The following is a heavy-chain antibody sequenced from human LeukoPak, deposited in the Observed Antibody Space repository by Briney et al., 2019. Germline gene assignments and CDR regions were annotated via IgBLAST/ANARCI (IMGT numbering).Heavy chain of an antibody. J-gene: IGHJ4*02. V-gene: IGHV3-23*01. CDR1: GFTFSSDA. D-gene: IGHD6-19*01. Sequence: PGGSLRLSCAASGFTFSSDAMSWVRQAPGKGLEWVSAISGSGGSTYYADSVKGRFTISRDNSKNTLYLQMNSLRAEDTAVYYCAKASRLMYSSGWYRNYFDYWGQGTLVTVSS. CDR3: AKASRLMYSSGWYRNYFDY. CDR2: ISGSGGST.